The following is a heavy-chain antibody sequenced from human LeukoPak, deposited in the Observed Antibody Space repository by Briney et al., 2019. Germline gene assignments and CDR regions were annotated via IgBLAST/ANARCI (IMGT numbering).Heavy chain of an antibody. J-gene: IGHJ4*02. V-gene: IGHV3-66*01. CDR2: IYSGGST. D-gene: IGHD5-12*01. CDR1: GFTVSSNY. Sequence: GGSLRLSCAASGFTVSSNYMSWVRQAPGKGLEWVSVIYSGGSTYYADSVKGRFTISRDNSKNTLYLQMNSLRAEDTAVYYCARDGPYSGYSPFDYWGQGTLVTVSS. CDR3: ARDGPYSGYSPFDY.